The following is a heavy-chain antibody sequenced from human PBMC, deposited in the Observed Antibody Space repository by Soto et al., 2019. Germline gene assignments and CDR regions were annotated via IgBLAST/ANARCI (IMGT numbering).Heavy chain of an antibody. CDR2: IYTSGST. D-gene: IGHD2-2*01. V-gene: IGHV4-4*07. J-gene: IGHJ6*02. CDR3: ARDAVGNYYGMDV. CDR1: GGSISSYY. Sequence: SETLSLTCTDSGGSISSYYWSWIRQPAGKGLEWLGRIYTSGSTNYNPSLKSRVTMSVDTSKNQLSLKLSSVTAADTAVYYCARDAVGNYYGMDVWGQGTTVTVSS.